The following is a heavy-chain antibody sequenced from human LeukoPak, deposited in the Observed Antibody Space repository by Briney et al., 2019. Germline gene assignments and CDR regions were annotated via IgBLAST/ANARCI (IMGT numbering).Heavy chain of an antibody. D-gene: IGHD3-22*01. CDR2: IYTSGST. J-gene: IGHJ4*02. V-gene: IGHV4-4*07. Sequence: SETLSLTCTVSGGSISSYYWSWLRQPAGKGLEWIGRIYTSGSTNYNPSLKSRVTMSVDTSKNQFSLKLSSVTAADTAVYYCAGDYYDSSGYPQFKDYWGQGTLVTVSS. CDR1: GGSISSYY. CDR3: AGDYYDSSGYPQFKDY.